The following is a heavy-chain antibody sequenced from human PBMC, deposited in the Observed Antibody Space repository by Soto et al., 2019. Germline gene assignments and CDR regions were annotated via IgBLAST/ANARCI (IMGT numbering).Heavy chain of an antibody. V-gene: IGHV4-30-2*01. CDR1: GGSIGSGGYS. CDR3: ARHEVQLWTYTFFDY. D-gene: IGHD5-18*01. CDR2: IYHSGST. Sequence: SETLSLTCAVSGGSIGSGGYSWSWIRQPPGKGLEWIGYIYHSGSTYYNPSLKSRVTISVDRSKNQFSLKLSSVTAADTAVYYCARHEVQLWTYTFFDYWGQGTLVTVSS. J-gene: IGHJ4*02.